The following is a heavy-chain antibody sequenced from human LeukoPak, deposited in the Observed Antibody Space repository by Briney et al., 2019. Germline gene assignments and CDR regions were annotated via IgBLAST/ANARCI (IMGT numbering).Heavy chain of an antibody. CDR3: ATSYDMGWLIGY. CDR1: GFTFSSYW. J-gene: IGHJ4*02. CDR2: IKQDGSEK. V-gene: IGHV3-7*03. D-gene: IGHD3/OR15-3a*01. Sequence: GGSLRLSCEASGFTFSSYWMSWVRQVPGQGLEWVANIKQDGSEKFYVASVKGRFTISRDNGKSSLCLQMNSLRAEDTALYYCATSYDMGWLIGYWGQGTLVTVSS.